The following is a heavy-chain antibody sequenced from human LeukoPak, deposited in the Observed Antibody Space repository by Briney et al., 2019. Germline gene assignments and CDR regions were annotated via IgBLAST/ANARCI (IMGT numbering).Heavy chain of an antibody. CDR2: IRYDGSNK. CDR3: AKDLPYSSSSGGAFDY. CDR1: GFTFSSYG. V-gene: IGHV3-30*02. J-gene: IGHJ4*02. D-gene: IGHD6-13*01. Sequence: GGPLRLSCAASGFTFSSYGMHWVRQAPGKGLEWVAFIRYDGSNKYYADSVKGRFTISRDNSKNTLYLQMNSLRAEDTAVYYCAKDLPYSSSSGGAFDYWGQGTLVTVSS.